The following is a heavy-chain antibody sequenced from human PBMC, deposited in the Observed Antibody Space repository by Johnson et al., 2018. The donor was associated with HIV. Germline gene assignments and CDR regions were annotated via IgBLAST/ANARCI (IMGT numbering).Heavy chain of an antibody. CDR2: ISYDGSNK. V-gene: IGHV3-30*04. Sequence: QVQLVESGGGVVQPGRSLGLSCAASGFIFSSYSMHWVRQAPGKGLEWVAVISYDGSNKYYADSVKGRFTISRDNSKNTLYLQMNSLRAEDTAVYYCAKDRRELPSPFDIWGQGTMVTVSS. CDR3: AKDRRELPSPFDI. D-gene: IGHD1-7*01. CDR1: GFIFSSYS. J-gene: IGHJ3*02.